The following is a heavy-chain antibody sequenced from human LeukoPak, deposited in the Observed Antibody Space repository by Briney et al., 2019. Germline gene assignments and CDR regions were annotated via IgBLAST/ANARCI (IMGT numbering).Heavy chain of an antibody. Sequence: GRSLRPSCAASGFTFSSYGMHWVRQAPGKGLEWVAVIWYDGSNKYYADSVKGRFTISRDNSKNTLYLQMNSLRAEDTAVYYCARDPYSGYDSYYFDYWGQGTLVTVSS. D-gene: IGHD5-12*01. CDR2: IWYDGSNK. J-gene: IGHJ4*02. V-gene: IGHV3-33*01. CDR1: GFTFSSYG. CDR3: ARDPYSGYDSYYFDY.